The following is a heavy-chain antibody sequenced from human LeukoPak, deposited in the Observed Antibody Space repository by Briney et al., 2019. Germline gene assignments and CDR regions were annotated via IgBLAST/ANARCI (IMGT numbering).Heavy chain of an antibody. CDR1: GFTFSTYS. Sequence: GGSLRLSCAASGFTFSTYSMSWVRQAPGKGLEWVSSSSSSSSYIYYADSVKGRFTISRDNAKNSLYLQMNSLRAEDTAVYYCAKGGSGSYYYYGMDVWGQGTTVTVSS. J-gene: IGHJ6*02. CDR3: AKGGSGSYYYYGMDV. V-gene: IGHV3-21*01. D-gene: IGHD3-10*01. CDR2: SSSSSSYI.